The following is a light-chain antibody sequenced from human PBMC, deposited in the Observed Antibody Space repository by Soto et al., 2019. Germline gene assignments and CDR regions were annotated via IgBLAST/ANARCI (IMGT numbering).Light chain of an antibody. CDR1: SSNIATNY. J-gene: IGLJ1*01. CDR3: AAWDDSLSVYV. CDR2: SNI. Sequence: QLVLTQPPSASGTPGQRVTIACSGSSSNIATNYVYWYQHLPGTAPKLLIYSNIHRPSGVPDRFSGSKSGTSASLAITGLRSEDEADYYCAAWDDSLSVYVFGTGTKLTVL. V-gene: IGLV1-47*02.